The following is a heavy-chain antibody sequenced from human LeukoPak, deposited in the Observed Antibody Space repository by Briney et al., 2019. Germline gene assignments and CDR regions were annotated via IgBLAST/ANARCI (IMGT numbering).Heavy chain of an antibody. J-gene: IGHJ4*02. CDR2: IIPILGIA. CDR3: ARGEYSSSSKGYYFDY. D-gene: IGHD6-6*01. V-gene: IGHV1-69*02. Sequence: SVKVSCKASGGTFSSYTISWVRQAPGQGLEWMGRIIPILGIANYAQKFQGRVTITADKSTSTAYMELSSLRSEDTVVYYCARGEYSSSSKGYYFDYWGQGTLVTVSS. CDR1: GGTFSSYT.